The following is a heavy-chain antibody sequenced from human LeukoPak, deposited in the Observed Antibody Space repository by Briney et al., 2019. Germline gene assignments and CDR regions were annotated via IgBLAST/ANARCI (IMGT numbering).Heavy chain of an antibody. CDR3: ARYYDSSGYFY. Sequence: PGGSLRLSCVDSEFTFSRYWMIWVRQAPGKGLEWVANIKPDGSDKNYVDSVRGLFTISRDNSKNPLYLQMNSLRAEDTAVYHCARYYDSSGYFYWGQGTLVTVSS. D-gene: IGHD3-22*01. CDR2: IKPDGSDK. J-gene: IGHJ4*02. CDR1: EFTFSRYW. V-gene: IGHV3-7*04.